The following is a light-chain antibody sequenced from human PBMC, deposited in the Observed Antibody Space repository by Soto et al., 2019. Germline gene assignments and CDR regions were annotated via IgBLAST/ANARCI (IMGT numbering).Light chain of an antibody. Sequence: EIVLTQSPGTLSLSPGDSATLSCRASQSVSDNLAWYQQKPGQGPRLLVYRVSTRTLGIPARFSGSESGTEFTLTISSLQSEDFAVYYCQQYNSWPITFGQGTRLEIK. V-gene: IGKV3-15*01. J-gene: IGKJ5*01. CDR3: QQYNSWPIT. CDR2: RVS. CDR1: QSVSDN.